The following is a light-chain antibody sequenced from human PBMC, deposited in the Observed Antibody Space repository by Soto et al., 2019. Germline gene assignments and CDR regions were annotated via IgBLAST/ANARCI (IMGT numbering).Light chain of an antibody. V-gene: IGLV2-14*01. Sequence: QSVPTQPASVSGSPGQSITISCTGDSSDVGGYHYVSWYQQHPGKAPKVIIFEVSNRPSGVSSRFSGSRSGNTASLTISGLQAEDEADYYCSSYTSSATLVFGTGTKVTVL. J-gene: IGLJ1*01. CDR2: EVS. CDR1: SSDVGGYHY. CDR3: SSYTSSATLV.